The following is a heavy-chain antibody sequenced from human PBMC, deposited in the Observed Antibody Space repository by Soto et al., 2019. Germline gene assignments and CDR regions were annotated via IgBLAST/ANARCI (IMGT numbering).Heavy chain of an antibody. CDR2: TYYRSKWYN. V-gene: IGHV6-1*01. D-gene: IGHD1-7*01. Sequence: PSQTLSLTCASCGDSVSSNRAAWNWIRQSPSRGLEWLGRTYYRSKWYNDYAVSVKSRITINPDTSKNQFSLQLNSVTPEDTSVYYCARAAPSRRTTFDYWGQGTLVTVSS. CDR1: GDSVSSNRAA. CDR3: ARAAPSRRTTFDY. J-gene: IGHJ4*02.